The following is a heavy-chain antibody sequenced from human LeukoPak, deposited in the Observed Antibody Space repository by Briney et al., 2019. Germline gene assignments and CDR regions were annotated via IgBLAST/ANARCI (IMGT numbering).Heavy chain of an antibody. J-gene: IGHJ4*02. CDR1: GGSISSSSAY. Sequence: PSETLSLTCTVSGGSISSSSAYWGWIRQPPGKGLEWIGSIYYRKNTYYNPSLKSRVTISADTSKSQFSLTLGSVSATDTAVYYCARSLIAVAVFDSWGQGTLVTVSS. V-gene: IGHV4-39*01. CDR3: ARSLIAVAVFDS. CDR2: IYYRKNT. D-gene: IGHD6-19*01.